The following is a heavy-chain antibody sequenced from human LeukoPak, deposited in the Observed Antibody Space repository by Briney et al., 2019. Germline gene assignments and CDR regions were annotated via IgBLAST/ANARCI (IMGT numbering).Heavy chain of an antibody. D-gene: IGHD3-22*01. CDR2: IIPIFGTA. J-gene: IGHJ5*02. CDR3: ARDPAYYYDSSGYLRENWFVP. CDR1: GYTFTNYG. V-gene: IGHV1-69*06. Sequence: ASVKVSCKASGYTFTNYGISWVRQAPGQGLEWMGGIIPIFGTANYAQKFQGRVTITADKSTSTAYMELSSLRSEDTAVYYCARDPAYYYDSSGYLRENWFVPWGQGTLVTVSS.